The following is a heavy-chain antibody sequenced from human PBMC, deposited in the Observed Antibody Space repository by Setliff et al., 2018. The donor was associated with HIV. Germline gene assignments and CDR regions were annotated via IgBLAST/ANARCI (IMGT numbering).Heavy chain of an antibody. D-gene: IGHD2-21*01. Sequence: ASVKVSCKASGYSFTTHDINWVRQSPGQGLEWMGWMNPDSGNTFYAQRFKGRVTMTRDTSTNTAYMELSSLTSDDTAVYFCARGSMSMVMFILVSAFDIWGQGTLVTVSS. CDR3: ARGSMSMVMFILVSAFDI. CDR2: MNPDSGNT. V-gene: IGHV1-8*02. J-gene: IGHJ3*02. CDR1: GYSFTTHD.